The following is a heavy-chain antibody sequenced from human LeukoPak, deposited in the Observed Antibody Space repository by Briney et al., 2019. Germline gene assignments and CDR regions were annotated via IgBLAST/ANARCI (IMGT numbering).Heavy chain of an antibody. D-gene: IGHD2-2*01. CDR2: INHSGST. V-gene: IGHV4-34*01. Sequence: PGGSLRLSCAASGFTVSSNYMSWIRQPPGKGLEWIGEINHSGSTNYNPSLKSRVTISVDTSKNQFSLKLSSVTAADTAVYYCARGLVVPAGALGYYFDYWGQGTLVTVSS. CDR1: GFTVSSNY. CDR3: ARGLVVPAGALGYYFDY. J-gene: IGHJ4*02.